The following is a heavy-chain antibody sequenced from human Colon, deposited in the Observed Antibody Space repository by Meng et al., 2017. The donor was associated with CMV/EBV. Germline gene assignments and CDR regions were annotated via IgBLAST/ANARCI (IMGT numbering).Heavy chain of an antibody. CDR2: IYSGGPM. J-gene: IGHJ3*02. V-gene: IGHV3-53*01. CDR1: PFNVVNTY. D-gene: IGHD3-10*02. CDR3: ARGSGPLFPGAFDI. Sequence: GSLRLSCAGSPFNVVNTYMSWVRQAPGKGLEWVALIYSGGPMHYADSVKGRFTISRDNSKNILYLQMNSLRADDTAVYYCARGSGPLFPGAFDIWGQGTMVT.